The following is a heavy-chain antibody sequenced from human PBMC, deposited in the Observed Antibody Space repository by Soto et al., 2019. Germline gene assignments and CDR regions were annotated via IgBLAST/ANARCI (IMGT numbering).Heavy chain of an antibody. CDR2: FSSSSSYI. J-gene: IGHJ6*02. D-gene: IGHD1-7*01. Sequence: GGSLRLSCAASGFTFSSYSMNWVRQAPGKGLEWVSSFSSSSSYIYYADSVMGRFTISRDNAKNSLYLQINSLRAEDTAVYYCARFWNWSYDYYYYGMDVWGQGTKVTVSS. CDR3: ARFWNWSYDYYYYGMDV. CDR1: GFTFSSYS. V-gene: IGHV3-21*01.